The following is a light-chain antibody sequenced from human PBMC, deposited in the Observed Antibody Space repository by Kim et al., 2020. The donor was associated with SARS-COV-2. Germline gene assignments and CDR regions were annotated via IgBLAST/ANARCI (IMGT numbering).Light chain of an antibody. CDR2: YDS. Sequence: APGKEASIPCGGNSIGSKRVQWYQQKPGPAPVRVIYYDSDRPSVISERFSGSNSGNTATLTISRVGAGDEADYYCQVWDSSSDSWVFGGGTQLTVL. CDR3: QVWDSSSDSWV. CDR1: SIGSKR. V-gene: IGLV3-21*04. J-gene: IGLJ3*02.